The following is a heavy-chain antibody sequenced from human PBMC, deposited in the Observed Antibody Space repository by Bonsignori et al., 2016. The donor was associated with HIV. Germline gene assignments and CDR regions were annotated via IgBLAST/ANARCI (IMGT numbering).Heavy chain of an antibody. Sequence: EVQLVESGGGLVQPGGSLRLSCAASGFTFSTYSMSWVRQAPGKGLEWVSYISDSSSTTYYADSVKGRFTISRDNAKKSLFLQMNSLRVEDTAVYFCASGGGRFFWNFDYWGPG. CDR1: GFTFSTYS. D-gene: IGHD3-16*01. V-gene: IGHV3-48*01. CDR2: ISDSSSTT. CDR3: ASGGGRFFWNFDY. J-gene: IGHJ4*03.